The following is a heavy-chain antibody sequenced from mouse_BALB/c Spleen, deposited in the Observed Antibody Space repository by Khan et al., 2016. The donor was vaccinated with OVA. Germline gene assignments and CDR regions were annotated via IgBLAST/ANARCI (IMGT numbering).Heavy chain of an antibody. J-gene: IGHJ3*01. CDR2: INTETGEP. V-gene: IGHV9-2-1*01. Sequence: QIQLVQSGPELKKPGETVKISCKASGYTFTDYSMHWVKQAPGKGLKWMGWINTETGEPTYADDFKGRFAFSLETSASTAYLQINNLKNEDTATYFCARGYYGSSPYWSQGTLVTVSA. D-gene: IGHD1-1*01. CDR3: ARGYYGSSPY. CDR1: GYTFTDYS.